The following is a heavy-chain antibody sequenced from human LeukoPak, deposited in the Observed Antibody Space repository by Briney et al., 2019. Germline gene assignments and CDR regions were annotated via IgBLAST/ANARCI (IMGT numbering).Heavy chain of an antibody. J-gene: IGHJ3*02. CDR2: ISWDGGST. D-gene: IGHD1-26*01. CDR3: AKDSIVGATGLAFDI. Sequence: GGSLRLSRAASGFTFDDYAMHWVRQAPGKGLEWVSLISWDGGSTYYADSVKGRFTISRDNSKNSLYLQMNSLRAEDTALYYCAKDSIVGATGLAFDIWGQGTMVTVSS. V-gene: IGHV3-43D*03. CDR1: GFTFDDYA.